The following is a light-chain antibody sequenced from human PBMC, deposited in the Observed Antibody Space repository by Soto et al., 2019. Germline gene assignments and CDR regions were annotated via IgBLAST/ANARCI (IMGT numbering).Light chain of an antibody. V-gene: IGLV2-14*01. Sequence: QSALTQPASVSGSPGQSITISCTGTSSDVGGYNYVSWYQQHPGKAPKLMIYDVSNRPSGVANRFSGSKSGNTASLTIAGLQAEDEAEYDYSSYTSSSTLRYVFGAGTKVTVL. CDR2: DVS. J-gene: IGLJ1*01. CDR3: SSYTSSSTLRYV. CDR1: SSDVGGYNY.